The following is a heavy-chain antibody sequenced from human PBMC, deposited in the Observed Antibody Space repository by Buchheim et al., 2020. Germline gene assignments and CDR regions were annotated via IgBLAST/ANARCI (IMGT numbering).Heavy chain of an antibody. J-gene: IGHJ5*02. V-gene: IGHV4-34*01. CDR1: GGSFSGYY. CDR3: ARGGDIVVVVAADNWFDP. CDR2: INHSGSA. Sequence: QVQLQQWGAGLLKPSETLFLTCAVYGGSFSGYYWSWIRQPPGKGLEGIGEINHSGSANYNPSLKSRVTMPVDTSKNQFSLKLNSVTAADTAVYYCARGGDIVVVVAADNWFDPWGQGTL. D-gene: IGHD2-15*01.